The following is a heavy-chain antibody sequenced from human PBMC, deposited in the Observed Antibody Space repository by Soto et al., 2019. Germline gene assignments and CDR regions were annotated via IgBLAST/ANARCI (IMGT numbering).Heavy chain of an antibody. CDR2: ISGSGGST. J-gene: IGHJ4*02. V-gene: IGHV3-23*01. D-gene: IGHD6-19*01. Sequence: GGSLRLSCAASGFTFSSEAMRWVRQAPGKGLEWVSAISGSGGSTYYADSVKGRFTISRDNSKNTLYLQMNSLRAEDTAVYDCAKVSSGWYSNFDYWGQGTLVTVSS. CDR1: GFTFSSEA. CDR3: AKVSSGWYSNFDY.